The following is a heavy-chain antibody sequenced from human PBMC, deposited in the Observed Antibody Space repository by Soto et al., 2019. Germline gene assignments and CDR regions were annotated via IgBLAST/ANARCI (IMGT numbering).Heavy chain of an antibody. J-gene: IGHJ3*02. CDR3: ARRQAAGTLTVQWLVPDYAFDI. CDR1: GYSFTSYW. V-gene: IGHV5-10-1*03. Sequence: EVQLVQSGAQVKKPGESLRISCQGSGYSFTSYWISWVRQMPGKGLEWMGRIDPSDSYTNYSPSFQGHVTISGDKSIRTAYLQWSSLKASDTAIYYCARRQAAGTLTVQWLVPDYAFDIWGQGTMVTVSS. D-gene: IGHD6-19*01. CDR2: IDPSDSYT.